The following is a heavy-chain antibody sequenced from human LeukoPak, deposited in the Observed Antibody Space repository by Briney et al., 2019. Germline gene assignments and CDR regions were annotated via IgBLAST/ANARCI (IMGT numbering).Heavy chain of an antibody. J-gene: IGHJ4*02. Sequence: SETLSLTCTVSGGSVSSGSYYWSWIRQPPGKGLEWIGYIYYSGSTNYNPSLKSRVTISVDTSKNQFSLKLSSVTAADTAVYYCARTSIQMRQWLVDYFFDYWGQGTLVTVSS. CDR3: ARTSIQMRQWLVDYFFDY. CDR1: GGSVSSGSYY. D-gene: IGHD6-19*01. CDR2: IYYSGST. V-gene: IGHV4-61*01.